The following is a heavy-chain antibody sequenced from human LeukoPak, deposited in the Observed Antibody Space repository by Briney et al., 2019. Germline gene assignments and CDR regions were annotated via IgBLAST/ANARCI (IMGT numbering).Heavy chain of an antibody. CDR2: ISSYNGNT. Sequence: GASVQVSCKASGYTFTSYGISGVRQAPGQGLEGMGWISSYNGNTNYAQKLQGRVNMTTDTSTSTAYMELRSLRTEDKAVYYCARSNRPEYYYYYYYMDVWGKGTTVTVSS. CDR3: ARSNRPEYYYYYYYMDV. V-gene: IGHV1-18*01. J-gene: IGHJ6*03. CDR1: GYTFTSYG.